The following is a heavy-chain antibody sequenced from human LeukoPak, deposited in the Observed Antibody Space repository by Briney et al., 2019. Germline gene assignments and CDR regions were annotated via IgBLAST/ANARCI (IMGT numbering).Heavy chain of an antibody. J-gene: IGHJ4*02. Sequence: ASVTVSCKASGGTFSSYAISWVRQAPGQGLEWMGGIIPIFGTANYAQKFQGRVTITADESTSTAYMELSSLRSEDTAVYYCARAVARYSSSWYEIDYWGQGTLVTVSS. CDR3: ARAVARYSSSWYEIDY. D-gene: IGHD6-13*01. CDR2: IIPIFGTA. CDR1: GGTFSSYA. V-gene: IGHV1-69*13.